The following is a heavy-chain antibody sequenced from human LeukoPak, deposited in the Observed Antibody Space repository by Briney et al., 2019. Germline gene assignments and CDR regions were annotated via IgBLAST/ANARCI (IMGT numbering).Heavy chain of an antibody. D-gene: IGHD3-22*01. CDR1: GGTFSSYA. Sequence: SVKVSCKASGGTFSSYAISWVRQAPGQGLEWMGRIIPIFGTANYAQKFQGRVTITTDESTITAYMELSSLRSEDTAVYYCGREDYYDSSGYQDYWGQGTLVSVSS. CDR3: GREDYYDSSGYQDY. CDR2: IIPIFGTA. V-gene: IGHV1-69*05. J-gene: IGHJ4*02.